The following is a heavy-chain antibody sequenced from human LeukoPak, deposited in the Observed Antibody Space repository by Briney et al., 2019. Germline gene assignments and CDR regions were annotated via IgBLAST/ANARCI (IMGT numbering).Heavy chain of an antibody. D-gene: IGHD5-18*01. CDR2: ISYDGSNK. CDR3: ARAPAAMVCFDY. V-gene: IGHV3-30-3*01. Sequence: PGGSLRLSCAASGFTFSSYAMHWVRQAPGKGLGWVAVISYDGSNKYYADSVKGRFTISRDNSKNTLYLQMSSLRAEDTAVYYCARAPAAMVCFDYWGQGTLVTVSS. CDR1: GFTFSSYA. J-gene: IGHJ4*02.